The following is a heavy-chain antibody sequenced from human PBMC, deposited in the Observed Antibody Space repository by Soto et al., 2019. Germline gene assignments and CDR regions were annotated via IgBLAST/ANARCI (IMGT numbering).Heavy chain of an antibody. CDR1: GYTFTSYG. D-gene: IGHD3-22*01. Sequence: ASVKVSCKASGYTFTSYGISWVRQAPGQGLEWMGWISAYNGNTNYAQKLQGRVTMTTDTSTSTAYMELRSLRSDDTAVYYCASAITMIVVDPYDFDYWGQGTLVTVSS. CDR2: ISAYNGNT. V-gene: IGHV1-18*01. J-gene: IGHJ4*02. CDR3: ASAITMIVVDPYDFDY.